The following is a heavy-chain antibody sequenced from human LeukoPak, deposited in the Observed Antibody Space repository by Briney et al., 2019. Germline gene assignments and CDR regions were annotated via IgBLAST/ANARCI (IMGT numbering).Heavy chain of an antibody. CDR2: IYHSGST. Sequence: SGTLSLTCAVSGGSISSSYWGSWIRQPPGKGLEWIGEIYHSGSTNYNLSLKSRVTISVDKSKNQFSLKLNSVTAADTAVYYCARDYCTSTTCPNWFDPWGQGTLVTVSS. CDR3: ARDYCTSTTCPNWFDP. V-gene: IGHV4-4*02. D-gene: IGHD2-2*01. CDR1: GGSISSSYW. J-gene: IGHJ5*02.